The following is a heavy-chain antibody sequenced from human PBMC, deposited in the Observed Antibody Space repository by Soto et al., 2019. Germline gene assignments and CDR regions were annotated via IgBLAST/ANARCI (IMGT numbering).Heavy chain of an antibody. D-gene: IGHD5-12*01. CDR2: IYPGDSDT. CDR1: GYSFTSYW. J-gene: IGHJ6*02. Sequence: GESLKISCKGSGYSFTSYWIGWVRQMTGKGLEWMGIIYPGDSDTRYSPSFQGQVTISADKSISTAYLQWSSLKASDTAMYYCAGRGYDLDYYYYGMDVWGQGTTVTVSS. CDR3: AGRGYDLDYYYYGMDV. V-gene: IGHV5-51*01.